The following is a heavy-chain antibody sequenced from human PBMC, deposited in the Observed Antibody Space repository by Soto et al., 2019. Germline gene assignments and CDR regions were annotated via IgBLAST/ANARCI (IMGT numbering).Heavy chain of an antibody. J-gene: IGHJ4*02. CDR2: IYHSGTY. V-gene: IGHV4-4*02. CDR1: GGSITTKW. D-gene: IGHD6-19*01. Sequence: VHLQESGPGLVKPSGTLSLTCAVSGGSITTKWWSCVRQPPGKVLEWIGEIYHSGTYNYDPSLRGRVTISRDKSNNPCSLNLNSVTAADAAINYCALHIAVPRTRGSDYLGQGNLVTVSS. CDR3: ALHIAVPRTRGSDY.